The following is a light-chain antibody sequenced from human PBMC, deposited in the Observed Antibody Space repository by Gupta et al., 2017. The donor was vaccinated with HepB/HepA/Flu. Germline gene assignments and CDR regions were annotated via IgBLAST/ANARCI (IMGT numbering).Light chain of an antibody. Sequence: QSALTQAASVSGSPGQSITISCTGSSSNVGSYEFVSWYQQHPGKAPKLVIYEVNKRPSGVSNRFSASKSGNTASLTISGLQAEDGAEYYCCSYAGSDNLIFGGGAKLTVL. CDR3: CSYAGSDNLI. V-gene: IGLV2-23*02. CDR2: EVN. CDR1: SSNVGSYEF. J-gene: IGLJ2*01.